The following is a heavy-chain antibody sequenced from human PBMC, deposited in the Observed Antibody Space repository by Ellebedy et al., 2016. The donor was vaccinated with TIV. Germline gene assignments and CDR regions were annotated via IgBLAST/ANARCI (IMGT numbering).Heavy chain of an antibody. V-gene: IGHV1-46*04. CDR2: INPSGGST. Sequence: AASVKVSCKASGYTFTSYYMHWVRQAPGQGLEWMGIINPSGGSTSYAQKLQGRVTMTRDTSTSTVYMELSSLRSEDTAVYYCARDLRELRVHDYWGQGTLVTVSS. D-gene: IGHD1-26*01. CDR3: ARDLRELRVHDY. J-gene: IGHJ4*02. CDR1: GYTFTSYY.